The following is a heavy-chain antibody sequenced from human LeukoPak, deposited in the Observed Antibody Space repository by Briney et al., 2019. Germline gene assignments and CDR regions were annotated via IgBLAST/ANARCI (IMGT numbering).Heavy chain of an antibody. CDR3: ARDFYSSSWSHSLFDY. V-gene: IGHV3-21*01. CDR1: GFTFSTYS. J-gene: IGHJ4*02. D-gene: IGHD6-13*01. CDR2: ISGSSSYI. Sequence: GGSLRLSCAASGFTFSTYSMNWVRQAPGKGLEWVSSISGSSSYIYYADSVKGRFTISRDNAKNSLYLQMNSLRAEDTAVYYCARDFYSSSWSHSLFDYWGQGTLVTVSS.